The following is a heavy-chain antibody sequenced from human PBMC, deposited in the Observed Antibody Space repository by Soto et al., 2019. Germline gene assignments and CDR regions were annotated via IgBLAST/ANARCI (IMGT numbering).Heavy chain of an antibody. CDR2: IDPRAGSA. CDR1: GYTFTTYY. Sequence: QVQLVQSGAEVKKPGASVRVSCKASGYTFTTYYLHWLRQAPGQGLEWMGIIDPRAGSASHAQNLQGRVTMTRDTSTRTVYMDLRSLRSEDTAVYYCARAGSYDSSGYDGFDIWGQGTMVTVSS. D-gene: IGHD3-22*01. J-gene: IGHJ3*02. V-gene: IGHV1-46*01. CDR3: ARAGSYDSSGYDGFDI.